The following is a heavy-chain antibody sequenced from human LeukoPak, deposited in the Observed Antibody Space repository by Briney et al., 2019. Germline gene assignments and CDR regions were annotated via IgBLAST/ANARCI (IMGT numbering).Heavy chain of an antibody. CDR2: INPSGGST. V-gene: IGHV1-46*01. CDR3: ATVGGDYGDYGYYYYYMDV. J-gene: IGHJ6*03. D-gene: IGHD4-17*01. CDR1: GYTFTSYY. Sequence: ASVTVSCKASGYTFTSYYMHWVRQAPGQGLEWMGIINPSGGSTSYAQKFQGRVTMTEDTSTDTAYMELSSLRSEDTAVYYCATVGGDYGDYGYYYYYMDVWGKGTTVTVSS.